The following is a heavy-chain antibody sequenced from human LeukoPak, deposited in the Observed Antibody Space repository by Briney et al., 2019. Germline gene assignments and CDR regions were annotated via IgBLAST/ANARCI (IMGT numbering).Heavy chain of an antibody. Sequence: SETLSLTCTVSGGSISSYYWSWIRQPPGKGLVWIGYIYYSGSTNYNPSLKSRVTISVDTSKNQFSLKLSSVTAADTAGYYCARSVGATTPFYYWGQGTLVTVSS. V-gene: IGHV4-59*01. J-gene: IGHJ4*02. CDR2: IYYSGST. D-gene: IGHD1-26*01. CDR1: GGSISSYY. CDR3: ARSVGATTPFYY.